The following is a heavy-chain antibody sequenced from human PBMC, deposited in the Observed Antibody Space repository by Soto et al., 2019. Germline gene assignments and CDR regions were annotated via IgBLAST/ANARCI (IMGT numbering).Heavy chain of an antibody. CDR1: GYTFTSHF. Sequence: QVQLVQSGAEVKKPGASVKVSCKASGYTFTSHFLHWVRQAPGQGLEWMGIINPSGGTTKYEQKFQGRVTLTRDTSTSTVYMEPRSLRSDDTAVYYCARGAYGSGDCFPMTNWFDPWGQGTLVTVSS. D-gene: IGHD2-21*02. CDR3: ARGAYGSGDCFPMTNWFDP. J-gene: IGHJ5*02. CDR2: INPSGGTT. V-gene: IGHV1-46*03.